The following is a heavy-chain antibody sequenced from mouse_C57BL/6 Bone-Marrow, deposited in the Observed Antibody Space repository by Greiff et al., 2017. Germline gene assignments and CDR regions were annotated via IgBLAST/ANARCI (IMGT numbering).Heavy chain of an antibody. D-gene: IGHD1-1*01. Sequence: QVQLQQPGAELVKPGASVKMSCKASGYTFTSYWITWVKQRPGQGLEWIGDIYPGSGSTNYNEKFKSKATLTVDTSSSTAYMQLSSLTSEDSAVYYCARGEYYGSSLAWFAYWGQGTLVTVSA. CDR2: IYPGSGST. CDR1: GYTFTSYW. CDR3: ARGEYYGSSLAWFAY. V-gene: IGHV1-55*01. J-gene: IGHJ3*01.